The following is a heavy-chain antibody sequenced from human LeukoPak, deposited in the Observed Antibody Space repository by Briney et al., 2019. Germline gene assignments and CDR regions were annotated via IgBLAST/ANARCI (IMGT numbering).Heavy chain of an antibody. D-gene: IGHD3-3*01. CDR3: ARGTILPYYYYGMDD. V-gene: IGHV1-2*06. Sequence: ASVKVSCKASGYTFTVYYIHWVRQTPGQGLEWMGRINPNSGGPNYAQKFQGRVTMTRDTSITTAYMELTWLRSDDTAVYFCARGTILPYYYYGMDDWGQGTTVTVSS. CDR1: GYTFTVYY. J-gene: IGHJ6*02. CDR2: INPNSGGP.